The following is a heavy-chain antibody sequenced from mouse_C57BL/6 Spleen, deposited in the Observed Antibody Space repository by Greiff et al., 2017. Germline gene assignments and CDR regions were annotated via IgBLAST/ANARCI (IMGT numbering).Heavy chain of an antibody. V-gene: IGHV1-82*01. D-gene: IGHD2-3*01. CDR2: IYPGDGDT. Sequence: QVQLQQSGPELVKPGASVKISCKASGYAFSSSWMNWVKQRPGKGLEWIGRIYPGDGDTNYNGKFKGKATLTADKSSSPAYMQLSSLTSEDSAVYFCAGGWLLPGYAMDYCGQGTSVTVSS. CDR1: GYAFSSSW. J-gene: IGHJ4*01. CDR3: AGGWLLPGYAMDY.